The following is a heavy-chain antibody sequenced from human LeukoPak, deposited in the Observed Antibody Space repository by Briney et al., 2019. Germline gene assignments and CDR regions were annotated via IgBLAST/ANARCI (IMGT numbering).Heavy chain of an antibody. D-gene: IGHD3-22*01. Sequence: SETLSLTCTASGGSMRGYYWSWIRQPPGKGLQWIVYMYYSGSTNYNPSLKSRVTISVDTSKNQFSLKLSSVTAADTAVYYCARVNDYYDSTSYYYFAFDIWGQGTMVTVSS. J-gene: IGHJ3*02. CDR2: MYYSGST. CDR1: GGSMRGYY. V-gene: IGHV4-59*01. CDR3: ARVNDYYDSTSYYYFAFDI.